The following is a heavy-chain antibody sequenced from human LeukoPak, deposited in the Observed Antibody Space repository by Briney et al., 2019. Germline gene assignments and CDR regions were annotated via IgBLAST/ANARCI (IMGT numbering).Heavy chain of an antibody. CDR3: ARLRGYDIPLIDY. V-gene: IGHV4-59*08. Sequence: SETLSLTCTVSGGSISSYYWSWIRQPPGKGLEWIGYIYYSGSTNYNPSLKSRVTISVDTSKNQFSLKLSSVTAADTAVYYCARLRGYDIPLIDYWGQGTLVTVSS. CDR2: IYYSGST. D-gene: IGHD3-9*01. J-gene: IGHJ4*02. CDR1: GGSISSYY.